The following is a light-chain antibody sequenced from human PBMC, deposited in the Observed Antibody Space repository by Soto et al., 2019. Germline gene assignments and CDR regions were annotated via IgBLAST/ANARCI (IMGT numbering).Light chain of an antibody. CDR2: DVS. J-gene: IGKJ1*01. CDR1: QSIGTR. V-gene: IGKV1-5*01. Sequence: DIQMTQSPSTLSASLGDGVTITCRASQSIGTRLAWYQQKPGKAPKVLIYDVSTLKSGVPSRFSGSASRTEFTPSISSLQPDDFATYYCQQYKDYWTFGQGTKVDIK. CDR3: QQYKDYWT.